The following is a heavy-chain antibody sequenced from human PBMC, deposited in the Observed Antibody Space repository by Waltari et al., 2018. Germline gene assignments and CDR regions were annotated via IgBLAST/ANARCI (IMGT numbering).Heavy chain of an antibody. CDR2: ISYDGSNK. CDR3: AKAIFYDSSGGLDY. V-gene: IGHV3-30*18. D-gene: IGHD3-22*01. CDR1: GFTFSSYG. J-gene: IGHJ4*02. Sequence: QVQLVESGGGVVQPGRSLRLSCAASGFTFSSYGMHWVRQAPGKGLEWVAVISYDGSNKYYADSVKGRFTISRDNSKNTLYLQMNSLRAEDTAVYYCAKAIFYDSSGGLDYWGQGTLVTVSS.